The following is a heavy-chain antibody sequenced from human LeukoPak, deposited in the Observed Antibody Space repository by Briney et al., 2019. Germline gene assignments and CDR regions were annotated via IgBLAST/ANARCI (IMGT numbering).Heavy chain of an antibody. CDR3: AKDFPHTTVTTAFDY. D-gene: IGHD4-17*01. Sequence: PGGSLRLSCAASGFTFSSHAMSWVRQAPGKGLEWVSHISGSGGSTYYADSVKGRFTISRDNSKNTLYLQMNSLRAEDTAVYYCAKDFPHTTVTTAFDYWGQGTLVTVSS. J-gene: IGHJ4*02. V-gene: IGHV3-23*01. CDR2: ISGSGGST. CDR1: GFTFSSHA.